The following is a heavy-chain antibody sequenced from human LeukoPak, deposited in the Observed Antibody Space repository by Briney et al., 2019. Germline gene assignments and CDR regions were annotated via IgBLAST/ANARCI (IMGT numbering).Heavy chain of an antibody. Sequence: SETLSLTCAVYGGSFSGYYWSWIRQPPGKGLEWIGEINHSGSTNYNPSLKSRVTISVDTSKNQFSLKLSSVTAADTAVYYCARRENYDFYDYWGQGTLVTVSS. CDR3: ARRENYDFYDY. CDR1: GGSFSGYY. CDR2: INHSGST. V-gene: IGHV4-34*01. J-gene: IGHJ4*02. D-gene: IGHD3-3*01.